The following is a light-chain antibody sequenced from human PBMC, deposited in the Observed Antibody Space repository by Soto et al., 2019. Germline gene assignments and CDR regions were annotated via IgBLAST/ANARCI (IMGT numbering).Light chain of an antibody. V-gene: IGLV2-14*01. CDR1: SSDVGDYNY. J-gene: IGLJ2*01. CDR2: DAN. CDR3: SSYTSSSTPRVV. Sequence: QSVLTQPASVSGSPGQSITISCTGTSSDVGDYNYVSWYQQHPGKAPKLMIYDANNRPSGVSNRFTGSKSGNTASLTISGLQPEDEADYYCSSYTSSSTPRVVFGGGTKLTVL.